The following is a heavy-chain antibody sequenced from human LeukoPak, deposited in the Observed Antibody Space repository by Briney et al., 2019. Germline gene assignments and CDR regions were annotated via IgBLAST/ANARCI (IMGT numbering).Heavy chain of an antibody. CDR3: ARDHERYCSGGSCYLGY. V-gene: IGHV1-18*01. J-gene: IGHJ4*02. CDR1: GYTFTSCG. Sequence: ASVKVSCKASGYTFTSCGISWVRQAPGQGLEWMGWISAYNGNTNYAQKLQGRVTMTTDTSTSTAYMELRSLRSDDTAVYYCARDHERYCSGGSCYLGYWGQGTLVTVSS. D-gene: IGHD2-15*01. CDR2: ISAYNGNT.